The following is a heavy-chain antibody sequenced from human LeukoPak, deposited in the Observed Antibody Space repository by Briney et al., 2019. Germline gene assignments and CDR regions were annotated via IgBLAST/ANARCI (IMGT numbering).Heavy chain of an antibody. Sequence: GGSLRLSCAASGFTFSSYAMHWVRQAPGKGLEWVAVISYDGSNKYYADSVKGRFTIPRDNSKNTLYLQMNSLRAEDTAVYYCARDWSHYYDSSGYFDYWGQGTLVTVSS. D-gene: IGHD3-22*01. CDR3: ARDWSHYYDSSGYFDY. CDR1: GFTFSSYA. V-gene: IGHV3-30-3*01. CDR2: ISYDGSNK. J-gene: IGHJ4*02.